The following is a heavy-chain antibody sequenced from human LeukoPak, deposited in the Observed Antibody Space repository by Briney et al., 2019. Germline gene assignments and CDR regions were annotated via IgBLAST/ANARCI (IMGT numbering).Heavy chain of an antibody. CDR2: ISGSGGST. J-gene: IGHJ4*02. D-gene: IGHD7-27*01. V-gene: IGHV3-23*01. CDR1: GFIVSSDY. CDR3: AKVSLGIDDY. Sequence: GGSLRLSCAASGFIVSSDYMSWVRQGPGKGLEWVSAISGSGGSTYYADSVKGRFTISRDNSKNTLYLQMNSLRAEDTAVYYCAKVSLGIDDYWGQGTLSPSPQ.